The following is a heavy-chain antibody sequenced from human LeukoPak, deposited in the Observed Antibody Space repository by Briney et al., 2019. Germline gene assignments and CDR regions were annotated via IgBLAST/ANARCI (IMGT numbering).Heavy chain of an antibody. V-gene: IGHV4-59*05. J-gene: IGHJ4*02. CDR3: ARLYSVYYDSSGYWDY. Sequence: SETLSLTCTVSGGSISSYYWSWIRQPPGKGLEWIGSIYYSGSTYYNPSLKSRVTISVDTSKNQFSLKLSSVTAADTAVYYCARLYSVYYDSSGYWDYWGQGTLVTVSS. CDR1: GGSISSYY. D-gene: IGHD3-22*01. CDR2: IYYSGST.